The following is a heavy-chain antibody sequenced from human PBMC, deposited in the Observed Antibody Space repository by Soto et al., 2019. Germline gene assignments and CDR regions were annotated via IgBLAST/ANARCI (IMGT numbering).Heavy chain of an antibody. CDR1: GFTFSSYS. J-gene: IGHJ4*02. D-gene: IGHD3-22*01. CDR2: ISSSSSYI. V-gene: IGHV3-21*01. CDR3: ARDHPVYYYDSSGAFDY. Sequence: PGGSLRLSCAASGFTFSSYSMNWVRQAPGKGLEWVSSISSSSSYIYYADSVKGRFTISRDNAKNSLYLQMNSLRAEDTAVYYCARDHPVYYYDSSGAFDYWGQGTLVTVSS.